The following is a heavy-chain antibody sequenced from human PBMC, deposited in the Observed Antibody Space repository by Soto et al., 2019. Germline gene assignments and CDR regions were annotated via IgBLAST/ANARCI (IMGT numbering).Heavy chain of an antibody. CDR1: GFIVSSNY. D-gene: IGHD3-22*01. CDR3: ARNYFDSGGGFDY. V-gene: IGHV3-53*01. Sequence: EVQLVESGGGLIQPGGSLRLSCAASGFIVSSNYMSWVRQAPGKGLEWVSVIYRDGSTYYADSVKGRFTISRDNSKNTLYLQMNSLRAEDTAVYYCARNYFDSGGGFDYWGQGTLVTFSS. CDR2: IYRDGST. J-gene: IGHJ4*02.